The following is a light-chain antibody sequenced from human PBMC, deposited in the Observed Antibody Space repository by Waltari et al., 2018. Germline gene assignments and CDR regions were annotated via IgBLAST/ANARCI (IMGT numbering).Light chain of an antibody. V-gene: IGLV2-8*01. CDR2: EVN. Sequence: QSALTQPPSASGSPGQPVTISCTGPGSDVGGYAYVCWYHTHPGKAPKLMIYEVNKRPSGVPYRFSGSKSGNTASLTVSGLQAEDEADYYCSSYAGSNNWVFGGGTKLTVL. CDR3: SSYAGSNNWV. J-gene: IGLJ3*02. CDR1: GSDVGGYAY.